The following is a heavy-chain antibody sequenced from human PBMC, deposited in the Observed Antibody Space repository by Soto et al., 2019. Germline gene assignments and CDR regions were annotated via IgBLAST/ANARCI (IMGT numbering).Heavy chain of an antibody. J-gene: IGHJ5*02. D-gene: IGHD3-10*01. Sequence: GESLKISCQGSGYRFASNWIGWVRQMPGKGLEWMGFIYPGDSDTRYSPSFQGQVTISADKSISTIYLQWSSLKASDTAMYFCARVTMVRGVIIVPYNGFDPWGQGTLVTVSS. CDR1: GYRFASNW. CDR2: IYPGDSDT. V-gene: IGHV5-51*01. CDR3: ARVTMVRGVIIVPYNGFDP.